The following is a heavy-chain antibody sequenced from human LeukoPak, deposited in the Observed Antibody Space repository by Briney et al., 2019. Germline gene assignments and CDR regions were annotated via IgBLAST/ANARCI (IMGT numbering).Heavy chain of an antibody. D-gene: IGHD3-9*01. Sequence: PGGSLRLSCAVSRLKISDYSMSWIRHSPGKGLEWVSSINNGGDVIQYANSVKGRFTVSRDNTKNSLYLQMNSLTAEDTAVYYCVVQAGLTYYDISFDSWGQGTLVTVSS. CDR3: VVQAGLTYYDISFDS. J-gene: IGHJ5*01. CDR1: RLKISDYS. CDR2: INNGGDVI. V-gene: IGHV3-11*01.